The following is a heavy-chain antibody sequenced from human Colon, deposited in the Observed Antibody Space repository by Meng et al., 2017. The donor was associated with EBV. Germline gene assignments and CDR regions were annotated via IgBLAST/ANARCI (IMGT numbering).Heavy chain of an antibody. J-gene: IGHJ4*02. D-gene: IGHD6-19*01. CDR3: ARRGSRSGWYAYDY. CDR2: LYYSGST. CDR1: GGSISSDTYY. Sequence: QPQLPESGPGLVKPSETLSLTGTVSGGSISSDTYYWGWIRQPPGKGLEWIGSLYYSGSTYSNPSLKSRVTISVDASKNHFSLKLSSVTAADTAVYYCARRGSRSGWYAYDYWGQGTLVTVFS. V-gene: IGHV4-39*02.